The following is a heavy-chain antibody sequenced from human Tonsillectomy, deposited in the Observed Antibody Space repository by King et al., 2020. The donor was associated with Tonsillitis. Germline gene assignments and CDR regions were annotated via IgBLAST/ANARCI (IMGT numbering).Heavy chain of an antibody. J-gene: IGHJ6*02. CDR1: GFTFSTYG. V-gene: IGHV3-30*18. CDR3: AKDKDHVLLLFGMDV. D-gene: IGHD3-10*01. CDR2: ISNDGSNK. Sequence: VQLVESGGGVIQPGRSLRLSCAASGFTFSTYGMHWVRQAPGRGLEWVALISNDGSNKYYADSVKGRFTISRDNSRNTLYLQMNSLRAEDTAVYYCAKDKDHVLLLFGMDVWGQGTTVTVSS.